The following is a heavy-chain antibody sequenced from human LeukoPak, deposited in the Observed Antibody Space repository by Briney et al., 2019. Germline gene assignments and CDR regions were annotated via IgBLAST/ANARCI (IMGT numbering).Heavy chain of an antibody. CDR3: ARDRRWLQFGKCYFDY. D-gene: IGHD5-24*01. CDR1: GYTFTSYG. J-gene: IGHJ4*02. Sequence: ASVKVSCKASGYTFTSYGISWVRQAPGQGLEWMGWISAYNGNTNYAQKLQGRVTMTTDTSTSTAYMELRSLRSDDTAVYYCARDRRWLQFGKCYFDYWGQGTLVTVSS. V-gene: IGHV1-18*01. CDR2: ISAYNGNT.